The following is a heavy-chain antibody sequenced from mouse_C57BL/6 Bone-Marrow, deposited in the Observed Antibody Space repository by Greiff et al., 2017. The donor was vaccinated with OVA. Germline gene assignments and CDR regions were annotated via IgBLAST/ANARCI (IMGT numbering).Heavy chain of an antibody. J-gene: IGHJ1*03. V-gene: IGHV5-16*01. D-gene: IGHD2-4*01. CDR1: GFTFSDYY. CDR3: AREGYDYDWYFDV. CDR2: INYDGSST. Sequence: EVKLVESEGGLVQPGSSMKLSCTASGFTFSDYYMAWVRQVPEKGLEWVANINYDGSSTYYLDSLKSRFIISRDNAKNILYLQMSSLKSEDTATYYCAREGYDYDWYFDVWGTGTTVTVSS.